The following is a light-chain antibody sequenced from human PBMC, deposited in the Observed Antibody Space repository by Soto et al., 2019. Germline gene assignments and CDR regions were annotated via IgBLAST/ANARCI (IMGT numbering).Light chain of an antibody. CDR3: QQYNSYPLT. Sequence: TVSASIGDRAPLSRRASQSIRTKLAWYQQKPGQAPRPLIYAASSRASGVPSRFSGSGSGTEFSLTISSLQPDDFATYYCQQYNSYPLTFGGGTKVDIK. V-gene: IGKV1-5*01. J-gene: IGKJ4*01. CDR1: QSIRTK. CDR2: AAS.